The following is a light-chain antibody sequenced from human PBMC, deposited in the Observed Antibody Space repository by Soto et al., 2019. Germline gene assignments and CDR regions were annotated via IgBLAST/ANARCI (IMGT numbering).Light chain of an antibody. CDR1: QSVSSN. V-gene: IGKV3-15*01. CDR2: GAS. Sequence: EIVMTQSPATLSVSAGERATLSCRASQSVSSNLAWYQQKPGQAPSLLIYGASTRATGVPARFSGSGSGSEFTLTISSLQSEDFAVYYCHQYNKWPRTFGQGTKVDIK. J-gene: IGKJ1*01. CDR3: HQYNKWPRT.